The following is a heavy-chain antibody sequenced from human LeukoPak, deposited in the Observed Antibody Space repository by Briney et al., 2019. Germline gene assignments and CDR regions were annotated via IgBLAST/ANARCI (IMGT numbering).Heavy chain of an antibody. CDR1: GFTFSSYS. CDR2: ISSSSSYI. J-gene: IGHJ4*02. V-gene: IGHV3-21*01. CDR3: AREEAKRDGHIYYFDY. Sequence: GGSLRLSCAASGFTFSSYSMNWVRQAPGKGLEWVSSISSSSSYIYYADSVKGRFAISRDNAKNSLYLQMNSLRAEYTAVYYCAREEAKRDGHIYYFDYWGQGTLVTVSS. D-gene: IGHD5-24*01.